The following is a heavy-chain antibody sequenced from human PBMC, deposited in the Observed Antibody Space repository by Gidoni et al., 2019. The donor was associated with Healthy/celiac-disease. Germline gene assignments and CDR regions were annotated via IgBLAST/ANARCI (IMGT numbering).Heavy chain of an antibody. CDR3: ARGSGVLWFGELLHVPTNYGMDV. CDR1: GFTFSSYG. V-gene: IGHV3-33*01. Sequence: QVQLVASGGGVVQPGRSLRLSCAASGFTFSSYGLHWVRQAPGKGLEWVAVIWYDGSNKYYADSVKGRFTISRDNSKNTLYLQMNSLRAEDTAVYYCARGSGVLWFGELLHVPTNYGMDVWGQGTTVTVSS. CDR2: IWYDGSNK. J-gene: IGHJ6*02. D-gene: IGHD3-10*01.